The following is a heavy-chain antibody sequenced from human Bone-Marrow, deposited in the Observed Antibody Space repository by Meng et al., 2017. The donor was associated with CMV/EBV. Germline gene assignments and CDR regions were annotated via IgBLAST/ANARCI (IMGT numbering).Heavy chain of an antibody. CDR3: ARDERACISSSCQGYGYFDL. CDR2: TSGSSRYI. V-gene: IGHV3-21*06. J-gene: IGHJ2*01. CDR1: GFTFSSYS. D-gene: IGHD2-2*01. Sequence: GEYLKISCAASGFTFSSYSMNWVRQAPGKGLEWVSSTSGSSRYIYYADSVKGRFTISRDNAKNSLYLQMNSLRAEDTAVYYCARDERACISSSCQGYGYFDLWGRGTLVTVSS.